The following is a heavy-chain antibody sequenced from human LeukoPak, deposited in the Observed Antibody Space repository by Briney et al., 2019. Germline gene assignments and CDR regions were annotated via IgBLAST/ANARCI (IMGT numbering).Heavy chain of an antibody. D-gene: IGHD1-7*01. J-gene: IGHJ5*02. Sequence: PSETLSLTCAVYGGSFSGYYWSWIRQPPGKGLEWIGEINHSGSTNHNPSLKSRVTISVDTSKNQFSLKLSSVTAADTAVYYCARGKTGTTSNVNWFDPWGQGTLVTVSS. CDR3: ARGKTGTTSNVNWFDP. V-gene: IGHV4-34*01. CDR1: GGSFSGYY. CDR2: INHSGST.